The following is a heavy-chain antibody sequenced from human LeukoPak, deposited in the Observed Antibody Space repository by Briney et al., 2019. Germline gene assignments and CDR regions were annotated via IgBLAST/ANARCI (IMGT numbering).Heavy chain of an antibody. D-gene: IGHD3-22*01. Sequence: PGGSLRLSCAASGFTFSGFDMNWVRQAPGKGLVWVSRINSGGSSTTYADSVKGRFTISRDNAKNTLYLQMNSLRAEDTAMYYCVRQYSYDSSGYYPWDYWGQGTLVTVSS. V-gene: IGHV3-74*01. CDR1: GFTFSGFD. J-gene: IGHJ4*02. CDR2: INSGGSST. CDR3: VRQYSYDSSGYYPWDY.